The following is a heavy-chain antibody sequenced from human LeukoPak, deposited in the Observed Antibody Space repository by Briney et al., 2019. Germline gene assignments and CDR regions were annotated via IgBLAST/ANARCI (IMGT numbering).Heavy chain of an antibody. D-gene: IGHD1-14*01. Sequence: PGGSLRLSYAASEFTFSSYAMQWVRQAPGKGLEWVSGITVSGGTTYYTDSVKGRFTISRDNSKNTLYLQMNSLRAEDTAVYYCAKYLTARGPPYALDVWGQGTTVTVSS. CDR1: EFTFSSYA. J-gene: IGHJ6*02. CDR3: AKYLTARGPPYALDV. CDR2: ITVSGGTT. V-gene: IGHV3-23*01.